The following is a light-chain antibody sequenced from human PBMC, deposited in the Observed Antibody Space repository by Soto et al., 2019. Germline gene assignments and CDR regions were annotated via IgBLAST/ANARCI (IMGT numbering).Light chain of an antibody. CDR3: QYYDSSLSVV. V-gene: IGLV1-40*01. Sequence: QSVLTQPPSVSGAPGQRVTISCTGSSSNIGAGYDVHWYQQLPGTAPKLLIYGNSNRPSGVPDRFSGSKSGTSASLAITGLQAEDEADYYCQYYDSSLSVVFGGGTKVIVL. CDR1: SSNIGAGYD. CDR2: GNS. J-gene: IGLJ2*01.